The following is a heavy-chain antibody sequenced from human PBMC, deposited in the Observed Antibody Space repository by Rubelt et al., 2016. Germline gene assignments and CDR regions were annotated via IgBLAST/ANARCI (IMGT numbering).Heavy chain of an antibody. D-gene: IGHD6-6*01. CDR1: GFTVSSNY. CDR3: ARETYSSSSRYNWFDP. Sequence: EVQLLESGGGLVQPGGSLRLSCAASGFTVSSNYMSWVRQAPGKGLEWVSVIYSGGSTYYADSVKGRFTIASDNSKNTLYLQINSLRAEDTAVYYCARETYSSSSRYNWFDPWGQGTLVTVSS. J-gene: IGHJ5*02. CDR2: IYSGGST. V-gene: IGHV3-66*01.